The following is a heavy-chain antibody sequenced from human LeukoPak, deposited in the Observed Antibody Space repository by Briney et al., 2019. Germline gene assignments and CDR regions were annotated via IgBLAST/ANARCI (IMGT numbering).Heavy chain of an antibody. CDR2: ISSSSSYI. CDR3: ARESLLVGYQPPFDY. Sequence: GGSLRLSCAASGFTFSSYSMNWVRQAPGKGLEWVSSISSSSSYIYYADSVKGRFTISRDNAKNSLYLQMNSLRAEDTAVCYCARESLLVGYQPPFDYWGQGTLVTVSS. CDR1: GFTFSSYS. J-gene: IGHJ4*02. D-gene: IGHD5-12*01. V-gene: IGHV3-21*01.